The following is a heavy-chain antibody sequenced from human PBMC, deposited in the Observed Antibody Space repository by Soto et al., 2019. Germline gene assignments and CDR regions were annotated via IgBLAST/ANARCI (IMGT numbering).Heavy chain of an antibody. D-gene: IGHD1-26*01. CDR2: ISHSGHHT. CDR1: GFTFSDYG. Sequence: QVQLVESGGGVVQPGRSLRLSCAASGFTFSDYGMHWVRQAPGKGLEWISYISHSGHHTSFADAVKGRFTISRDNAKKSLYLQMNRLRVEEMALYCWARESHSRWRNWYFDLGGRGTPVTVFS. CDR3: ARESHSRWRNWYFDL. V-gene: IGHV3-11*05. J-gene: IGHJ2*01.